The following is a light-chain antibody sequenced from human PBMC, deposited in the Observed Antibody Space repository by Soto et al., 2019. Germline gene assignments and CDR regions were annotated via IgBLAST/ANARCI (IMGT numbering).Light chain of an antibody. CDR3: RHYNSWPRT. Sequence: DIVLTQSPATLSLSPGERATLSCRASQSVSTYLALYQQKPAQAPRFLLNGASTRATGGPATFFGSGSWTAFTLPISSLQSEDFAVYYCRHYNSWPRTFGQGTKVDIK. CDR1: QSVSTY. CDR2: GAS. V-gene: IGKV3-15*01. J-gene: IGKJ1*01.